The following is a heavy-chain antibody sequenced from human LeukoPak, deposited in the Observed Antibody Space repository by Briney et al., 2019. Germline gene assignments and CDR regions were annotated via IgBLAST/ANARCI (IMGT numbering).Heavy chain of an antibody. J-gene: IGHJ6*02. CDR3: ARDTVGPLMDV. V-gene: IGHV4-31*03. Sequence: PSQTLSLTCTVSGGSISSGGYYWSWIRQHPGKGLEWIGYIYYSGSTYYNPSLKSRVTISVDTSKNQFSLKLSSVTAADTAVYYCARDTVGPLMDVWGQGTTATVSS. CDR2: IYYSGST. CDR1: GGSISSGGYY.